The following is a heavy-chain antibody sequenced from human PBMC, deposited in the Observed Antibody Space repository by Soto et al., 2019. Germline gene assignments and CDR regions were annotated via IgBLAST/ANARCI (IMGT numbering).Heavy chain of an antibody. V-gene: IGHV1-18*01. CDR3: VRDFDASGSYYTDY. J-gene: IGHJ4*02. CDR2: IRPDKGNT. Sequence: QVQLLQSGVEVKQPGASVKVSCKASGYLFPNYGINWVRQAPGQGVEWMGWIRPDKGNTNYAQKFQGRVTMTTEKSTGTAYMELKSLTSDDTAVYYCVRDFDASGSYYTDYWGPGTLVIVSS. CDR1: GYLFPNYG. D-gene: IGHD3-10*01.